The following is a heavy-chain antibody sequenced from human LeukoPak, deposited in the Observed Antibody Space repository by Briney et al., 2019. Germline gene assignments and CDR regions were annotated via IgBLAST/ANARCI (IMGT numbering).Heavy chain of an antibody. CDR3: ATVALTGWTFDP. D-gene: IGHD7-27*01. Sequence: SETLSLTCAVYGGSFSGYYWAWIRQPPGKGLEWIGEINHRGGTTYNPSFKSRVTIAVDTSKDQFSLKLSSVTAADTAIYYRATVALTGWTFDPWGQGTLVTVSS. CDR1: GGSFSGYY. V-gene: IGHV4-34*01. J-gene: IGHJ5*02. CDR2: INHRGGT.